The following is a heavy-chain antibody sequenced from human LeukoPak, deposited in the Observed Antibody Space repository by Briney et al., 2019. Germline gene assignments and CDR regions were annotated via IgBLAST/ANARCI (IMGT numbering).Heavy chain of an antibody. CDR2: INWNGGST. CDR3: ARDRRWLQDDAFDI. CDR1: GFTFDDYG. Sequence: PGGSLRLSCAASGFTFDDYGMSWVRQAPGKGLEWVSGINWNGGSTGYADSVKGRFTISRDNAKNSLYLQMNSLRAEDTAVYYCARDRRWLQDDAFDIWGQGTMVTVSS. D-gene: IGHD5-24*01. V-gene: IGHV3-20*04. J-gene: IGHJ3*02.